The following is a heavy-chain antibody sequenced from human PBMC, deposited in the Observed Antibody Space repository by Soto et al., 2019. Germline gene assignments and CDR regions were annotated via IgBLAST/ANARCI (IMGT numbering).Heavy chain of an antibody. Sequence: APSKGLEWVSWINSDGSSTSYASSVKGRFTISRDNAKNTLYLQMNSLRAEDMAVYYYASGGSSLNFASRGHGTPVPVSS. V-gene: IGHV3-74*01. CDR2: INSDGSST. D-gene: IGHD6-6*01. J-gene: IGHJ4*01. CDR3: ASGGSSLNFAS.